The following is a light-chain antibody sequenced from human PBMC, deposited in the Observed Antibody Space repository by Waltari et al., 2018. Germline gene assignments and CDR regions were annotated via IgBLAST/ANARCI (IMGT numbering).Light chain of an antibody. Sequence: DIQLPHSPSSLSASVGDSVTLTCRASQRISNYVKWYQQKAGKAPKLLSYLASTLQSGVPSRFSGSGSGKDFTLTINSLQPEDFATYFCQQGYSSPLTFGGGTQVEIK. J-gene: IGKJ4*01. CDR1: QRISNY. CDR2: LAS. CDR3: QQGYSSPLT. V-gene: IGKV1-39*01.